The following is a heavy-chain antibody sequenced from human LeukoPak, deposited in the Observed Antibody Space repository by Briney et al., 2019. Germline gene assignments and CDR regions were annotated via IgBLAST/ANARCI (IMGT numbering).Heavy chain of an antibody. CDR1: GFTFSSYA. CDR3: ARVRLKYSSSWYYFDY. Sequence: GGSLRLSCAASGFTFSSYAMSWVRQAPGKGLQWVSGISTSGDTTYYADSVKGRFTISRDNSKNTLYLQMNSLRAEDTAVYYCARVRLKYSSSWYYFDYWGQGTLVTVSS. D-gene: IGHD6-13*01. V-gene: IGHV3-23*01. J-gene: IGHJ4*02. CDR2: ISTSGDTT.